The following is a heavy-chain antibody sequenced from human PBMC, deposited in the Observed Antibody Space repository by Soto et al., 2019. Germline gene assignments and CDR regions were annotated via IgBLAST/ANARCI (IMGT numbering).Heavy chain of an antibody. CDR1: GFTFSSYA. CDR2: ISGSGGST. V-gene: IGHV3-23*01. J-gene: IGHJ6*03. D-gene: IGHD3-3*01. Sequence: PGGSLRLSCAASGFTFSSYAMSWVRQAPGKGLEWVSAISGSGGSTYYADSVKGRFTISRDNSKNTLYLQMNSLRAEDTAVYYCAKTRGDYDFWSGLPMDVWGKGTTVTVS. CDR3: AKTRGDYDFWSGLPMDV.